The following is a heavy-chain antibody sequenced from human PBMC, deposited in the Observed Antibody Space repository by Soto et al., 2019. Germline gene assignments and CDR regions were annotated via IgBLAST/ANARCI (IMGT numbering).Heavy chain of an antibody. V-gene: IGHV1-69*08. CDR3: ARDRAYGSLDY. Sequence: QVRLVQSGAEVKKPGSSMKVSCKASGGSFNSDSMTRVRQAPGQGLEWMGRILPLFAKTTYAQQFQGRVTITADKATSTVYMELNSLTSQDTAVYYCARDRAYGSLDYWGQGTLVAVSS. J-gene: IGHJ4*02. CDR2: ILPLFAKT. CDR1: GGSFNSDS. D-gene: IGHD3-16*01.